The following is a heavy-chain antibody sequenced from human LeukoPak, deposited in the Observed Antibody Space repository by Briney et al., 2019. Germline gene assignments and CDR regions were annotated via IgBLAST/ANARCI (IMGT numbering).Heavy chain of an antibody. CDR3: AREPLGYCSGGSCYSGNWFDP. J-gene: IGHJ5*02. D-gene: IGHD2-15*01. Sequence: SVKVSFKASGGSFSSYAANWVRQAPGQGLEWMGGIIPIFGTANYAQKFQGRVTITTDESTSTAYMELSSLRSEDTAVYYCAREPLGYCSGGSCYSGNWFDPWGQGTLVTVSS. V-gene: IGHV1-69*05. CDR2: IIPIFGTA. CDR1: GGSFSSYA.